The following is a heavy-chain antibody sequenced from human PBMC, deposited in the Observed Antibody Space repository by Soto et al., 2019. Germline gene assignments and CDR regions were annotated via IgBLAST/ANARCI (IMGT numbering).Heavy chain of an antibody. V-gene: IGHV5-51*01. CDR2: IYPGDSDT. CDR3: ARLGFLHGSGATTVENWFDP. D-gene: IGHD3-10*01. CDR1: GYSFTSYW. Sequence: GESLKISCKGSGYSFTSYWIGWVRQMPGKGLEWMGIIYPGDSDTRYSPSFQGQVTISADKSISTAYLQWSSLKASDTAMYYCARLGFLHGSGATTVENWFDPWGQGTLVTVSS. J-gene: IGHJ5*02.